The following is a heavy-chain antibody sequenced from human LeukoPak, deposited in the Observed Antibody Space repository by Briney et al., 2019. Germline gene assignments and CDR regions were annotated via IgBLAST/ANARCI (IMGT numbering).Heavy chain of an antibody. Sequence: NPGGSLRLSCAASGLTFSNYGMSWVRQAPGKGLEWVSSISASGATMYNANSVKGRFTISRDNSRNTLYLQMNSLSADDTAIYYCAKYGAYDPYFDNWGQGTLVTVSS. J-gene: IGHJ4*02. D-gene: IGHD4-17*01. V-gene: IGHV3-23*01. CDR2: ISASGATM. CDR3: AKYGAYDPYFDN. CDR1: GLTFSNYG.